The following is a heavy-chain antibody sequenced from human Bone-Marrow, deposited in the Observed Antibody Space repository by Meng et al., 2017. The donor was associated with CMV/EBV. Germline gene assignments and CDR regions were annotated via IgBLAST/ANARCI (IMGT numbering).Heavy chain of an antibody. Sequence: GGSLRLSCAASGFSFSEYRMNWARQAPGKGLEWVSYIDVSGATMYYADSVKGRFTISRDNADNSLFLQMNSLRADDTAIYYCVSGLDPPFDNWGQGSLVTVSS. V-gene: IGHV3-48*04. J-gene: IGHJ4*02. CDR1: GFSFSEYR. CDR2: IDVSGATM. D-gene: IGHD3/OR15-3a*01. CDR3: VSGLDPPFDN.